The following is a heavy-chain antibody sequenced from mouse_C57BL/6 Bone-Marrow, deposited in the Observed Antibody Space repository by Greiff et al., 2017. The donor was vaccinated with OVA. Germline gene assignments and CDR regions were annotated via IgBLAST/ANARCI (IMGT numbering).Heavy chain of an antibody. D-gene: IGHD2-5*01. J-gene: IGHJ4*01. Sequence: VKVVESGPGLVQPSRSLSITCTVSGFSLTSYGVHWVRQSPGKGLEWLGVIWSGGSTDYNAALISRLSISKDNSKSQVFFKMNSLQADDTAIYYCARRSDSNYFYAMDYWGQGTSVTVSS. CDR3: ARRSDSNYFYAMDY. CDR2: IWSGGST. V-gene: IGHV2-2*01. CDR1: GFSLTSYG.